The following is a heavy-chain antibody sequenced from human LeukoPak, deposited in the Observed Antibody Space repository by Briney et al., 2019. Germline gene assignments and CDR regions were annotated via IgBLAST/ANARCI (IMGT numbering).Heavy chain of an antibody. CDR2: MNPNSSKT. D-gene: IGHD1/OR15-1a*01. J-gene: IGHJ4*02. V-gene: IGHV1-8*01. CDR3: TRGNNGNDY. CDR1: GYSFTSYD. Sequence: ASVKVSCKASGYSFTSYDINWVRQATGQGLEWMGYMNPNSSKTGYAQKFQGRVTMTRNTSISTAYMELSSLRSEDTAVYYCTRGNNGNDYWGQGTLVTVSS.